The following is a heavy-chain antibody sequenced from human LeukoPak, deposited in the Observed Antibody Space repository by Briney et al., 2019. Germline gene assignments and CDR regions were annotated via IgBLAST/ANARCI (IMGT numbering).Heavy chain of an antibody. V-gene: IGHV4-4*02. Sequence: SETLSLTCAVSGGSISSSNWWSWVRQPPGKGLEWIGEIYHSGSTNYNPSLKSRVTISVDKSKNQFSLKLCSVTAADTAVYYCASGAYYYDSSGSSWYFDLWGRGTLVTVSS. CDR3: ASGAYYYDSSGSSWYFDL. CDR1: GGSISSSNW. CDR2: IYHSGST. J-gene: IGHJ2*01. D-gene: IGHD3-22*01.